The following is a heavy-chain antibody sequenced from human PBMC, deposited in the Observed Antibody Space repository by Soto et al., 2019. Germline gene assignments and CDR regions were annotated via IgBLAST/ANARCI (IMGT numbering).Heavy chain of an antibody. CDR3: ARGTLVKRWLQSWRYYFAY. J-gene: IGHJ4*02. Sequence: ASVKVSCKASGYTFTSYYMHWVRQAPGQGLEWMGIINPSGGSTSYAQKFQGRVTMTRDTSTSTVYMELSSLRSEDTAVYYCARGTLVKRWLQSWRYYFAYWGQGTLVTVSS. D-gene: IGHD5-12*01. CDR2: INPSGGST. V-gene: IGHV1-46*01. CDR1: GYTFTSYY.